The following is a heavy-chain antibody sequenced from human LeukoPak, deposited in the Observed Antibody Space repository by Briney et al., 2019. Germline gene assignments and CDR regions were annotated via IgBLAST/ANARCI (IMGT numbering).Heavy chain of an antibody. D-gene: IGHD3-9*01. CDR2: ISDNGGIT. CDR1: GFTFNIYT. CDR3: ARSDSSLTYYYMDV. J-gene: IGHJ6*03. Sequence: GGSLRLSCAASGFTFNIYTMSWVRQAPGKGLAWVSVISDNGGITYYADSVKGRFTISRDNAKNSLYLQMNSLRAEDTALYHCARSDSSLTYYYMDVWGKGTTVTVSS. V-gene: IGHV3-23*01.